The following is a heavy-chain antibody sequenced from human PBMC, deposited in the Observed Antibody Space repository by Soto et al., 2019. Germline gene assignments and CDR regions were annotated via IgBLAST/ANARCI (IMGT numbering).Heavy chain of an antibody. CDR1: SGSISSSNW. CDR3: ARVRYSSSYFDY. Sequence: SETLSLTCAVSSGSISSSNWWCWVRQPPGKGLEWIGEVFHSGSTNYNPSLKSRVTISVDKSKNQFSLKLSSVTAADTAVYYCARVRYSSSYFDYWGQGTLVTVSS. D-gene: IGHD6-13*01. CDR2: VFHSGST. J-gene: IGHJ4*02. V-gene: IGHV4-4*02.